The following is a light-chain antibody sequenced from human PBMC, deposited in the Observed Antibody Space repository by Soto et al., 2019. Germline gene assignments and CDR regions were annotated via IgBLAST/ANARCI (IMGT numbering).Light chain of an antibody. J-gene: IGLJ1*01. V-gene: IGLV1-47*01. Sequence: QSVLPQPPSASGTPGQRVTISCSTSSSRSGSNYVYWYQQLPGTAPKLLIYRNDQRPSGVPDRFSGSKSGTSASLAISGLRSEDEADYYCAKWDDSLRVYVFGTGTRSPS. CDR2: RND. CDR1: SSRSGSNY. CDR3: AKWDDSLRVYV.